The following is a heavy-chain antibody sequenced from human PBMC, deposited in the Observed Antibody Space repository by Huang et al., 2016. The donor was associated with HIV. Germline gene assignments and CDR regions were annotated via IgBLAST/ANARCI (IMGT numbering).Heavy chain of an antibody. CDR2: INSDGSST. V-gene: IGHV3-74*01. Sequence: EVQLVESGGGLVQPGGSRRLSCAASGFSISSYWMPWVRQAPGQVMGWVSRINSDGSSTSYSDSVKGRFTISRDNAKNTLDLQMNSLRAEDTAVYYCARDPRIQSWLNFFDYWGQGTLVSVSS. J-gene: IGHJ4*02. D-gene: IGHD3-22*01. CDR3: ARDPRIQSWLNFFDY. CDR1: GFSISSYW.